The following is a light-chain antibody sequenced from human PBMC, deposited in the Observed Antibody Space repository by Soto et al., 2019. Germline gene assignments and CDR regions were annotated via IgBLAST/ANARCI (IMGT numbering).Light chain of an antibody. Sequence: QSALTQPASVSGSPGQSITISCTGTSSNVGVYNYVSWYQQHPGKAPKLMIYDVTNRPSGISNRFSGSKSVNTASLTISGLQAEDEADYYCSSYTSTSTYVFGTGTKLTVL. J-gene: IGLJ1*01. V-gene: IGLV2-14*01. CDR2: DVT. CDR3: SSYTSTSTYV. CDR1: SSNVGVYNY.